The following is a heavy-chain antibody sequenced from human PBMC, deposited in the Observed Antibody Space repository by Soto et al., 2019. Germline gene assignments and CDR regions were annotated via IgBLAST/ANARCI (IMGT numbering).Heavy chain of an antibody. CDR3: ARTRIVGIAVFFDY. V-gene: IGHV4-59*01. J-gene: IGHJ4*02. Sequence: ETLSLTGTVSVGSISSYYWSWIRQPPGKGLEWIGYIYYSGSTNYNPSLKSRVTISVDTSKNQFSLKLSSVTAADTAVYYCARTRIVGIAVFFDYWGQGTLVTVSS. D-gene: IGHD6-19*01. CDR1: VGSISSYY. CDR2: IYYSGST.